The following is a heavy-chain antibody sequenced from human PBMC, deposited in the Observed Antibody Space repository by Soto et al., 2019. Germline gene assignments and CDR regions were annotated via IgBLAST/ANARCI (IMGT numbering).Heavy chain of an antibody. J-gene: IGHJ4*02. CDR1: EFTFSSYA. V-gene: IGHV3-21*05. CDR3: ARSGDNYNRLDY. CDR2: SSNSGTFS. Sequence: GGSLRLSCAASEFTFSSYAMSWVRQAPGKGLEWISYSSNSGTFSRYADSVKGRFSISRDNTKNLLYLQMNSLRAEDTAVYYCARSGDNYNRLDYWGQGTPVTVS. D-gene: IGHD1-1*01.